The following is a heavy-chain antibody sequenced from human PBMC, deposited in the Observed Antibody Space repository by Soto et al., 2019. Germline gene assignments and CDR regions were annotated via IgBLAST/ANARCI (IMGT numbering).Heavy chain of an antibody. CDR3: VGSYVVVVAATT. J-gene: IGHJ4*02. V-gene: IGHV4-31*03. D-gene: IGHD2-15*01. Sequence: QVQLQESGPGLVKPSQTLSLTCTVSGGSSNSGGYYWSWIRQHPGKGLEWMGYIYYSGSTYYNPSLKSRVTISVDTSKNQFSLKLSSVTAADTAVYYCVGSYVVVVAATTWGQGTLVTVSS. CDR1: GGSSNSGGYY. CDR2: IYYSGST.